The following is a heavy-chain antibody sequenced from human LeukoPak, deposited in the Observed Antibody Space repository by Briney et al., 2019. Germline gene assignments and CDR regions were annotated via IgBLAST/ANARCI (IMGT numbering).Heavy chain of an antibody. CDR3: ASWSSSWYPFDY. V-gene: IGHV3-66*02. D-gene: IGHD6-13*01. Sequence: GGSLRLSCAASGFTVSSNYMSWVRQAPGKGLEWVSVIYSGGSTYYADSVKGRFTISRDNSKNTLYLQMNSLRAEDTAVYYCASWSSSWYPFDYWGQETLVTVPS. J-gene: IGHJ4*02. CDR2: IYSGGST. CDR1: GFTVSSNY.